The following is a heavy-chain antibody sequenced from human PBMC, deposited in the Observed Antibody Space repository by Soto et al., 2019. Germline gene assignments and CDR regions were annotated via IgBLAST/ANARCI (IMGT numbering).Heavy chain of an antibody. V-gene: IGHV4-39*01. D-gene: IGHD6-19*01. Sequence: SETLSLTCTVFGDSISSSNYYWGWIRQPPGKGLEWIGSIYYSGTTYYNPSLKGRLMMSVDTSKSQFSLNLNSVTAADTAVYFCARFRSCWVVYWGQGTLVTVSS. J-gene: IGHJ4*02. CDR2: IYYSGTT. CDR1: GDSISSSNYY. CDR3: ARFRSCWVVY.